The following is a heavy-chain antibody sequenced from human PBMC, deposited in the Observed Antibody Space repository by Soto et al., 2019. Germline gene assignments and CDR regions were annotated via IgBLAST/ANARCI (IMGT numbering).Heavy chain of an antibody. V-gene: IGHV3-21*01. Sequence: GGSLRLSCAASGFTFSSYSMNWVRQAPGKGLEWVSSISSSSYIYYADSVKGRFTISRDNAKNSLYLQMNSLRAEDTAVYYCARDILGNAVLLWFGEFADYYYYGMDVWGQGTTVTVSS. CDR1: GFTFSSYS. CDR2: ISSSSYI. D-gene: IGHD3-10*01. CDR3: ARDILGNAVLLWFGEFADYYYYGMDV. J-gene: IGHJ6*02.